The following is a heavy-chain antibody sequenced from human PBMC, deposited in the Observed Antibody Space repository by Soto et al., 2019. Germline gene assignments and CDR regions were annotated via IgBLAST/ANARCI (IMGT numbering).Heavy chain of an antibody. D-gene: IGHD1-1*01. Sequence: ASVKVSCKALGYTFTNYYIHWVRQAPGQGLEWMGIMNPSGGSTSYAQQLQGRVTMTRDTSTSTVYMELSSLRSDDTAVYYCARDGERDTGLNFYYYLHGMDAWGQGTRVTVSS. V-gene: IGHV1-46*01. J-gene: IGHJ6*02. CDR1: GYTFTNYY. CDR3: ARDGERDTGLNFYYYLHGMDA. CDR2: MNPSGGST.